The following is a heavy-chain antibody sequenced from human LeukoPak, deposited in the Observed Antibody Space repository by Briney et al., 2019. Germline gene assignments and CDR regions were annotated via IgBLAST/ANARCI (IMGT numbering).Heavy chain of an antibody. J-gene: IGHJ5*02. CDR1: GGSFSGYY. V-gene: IGHV4-34*01. CDR3: ARGLTTTSYYDFWSGYYHGWFDP. D-gene: IGHD3-3*01. CDR2: INHSGST. Sequence: SETLSLTCAVYGGSFSGYYWSWIRQPPGKGLEWIGEINHSGSTNYNPSLKSRVTISVDTSKNQFSLKLSSVTAADTAVYYCARGLTTTSYYDFWSGYYHGWFDPWGQGTLVTVSS.